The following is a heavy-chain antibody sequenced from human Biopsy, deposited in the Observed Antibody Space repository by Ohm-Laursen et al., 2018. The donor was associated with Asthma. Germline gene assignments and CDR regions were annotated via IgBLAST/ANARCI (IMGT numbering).Heavy chain of an antibody. Sequence: ASVKVSRKASGYTFTSYGISWVRQAPGQGLEWMGWISAYNGNTNYAQKLQGKVTMTTDTSTITAYMELTSLRSDDTAVYYCAREAYDILTGYYGGGGMDVWGQGTTVTVSS. CDR3: AREAYDILTGYYGGGGMDV. V-gene: IGHV1-18*04. CDR2: ISAYNGNT. J-gene: IGHJ6*02. D-gene: IGHD3-9*01. CDR1: GYTFTSYG.